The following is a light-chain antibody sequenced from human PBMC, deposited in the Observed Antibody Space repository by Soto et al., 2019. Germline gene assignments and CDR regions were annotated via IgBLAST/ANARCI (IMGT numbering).Light chain of an antibody. CDR3: QQYGSSPLFT. CDR2: GAS. J-gene: IGKJ3*01. CDR1: QSVSSSY. Sequence: EIVLTQSPGTLSLSLGERATLSCRASQSVSSSYLAWYRQKPGQAPRLLIYGASSRATGIPDRFSGSGSGTDFTLTISRLEPEDFAVYYCQQYGSSPLFTFGPGTKVDIK. V-gene: IGKV3-20*01.